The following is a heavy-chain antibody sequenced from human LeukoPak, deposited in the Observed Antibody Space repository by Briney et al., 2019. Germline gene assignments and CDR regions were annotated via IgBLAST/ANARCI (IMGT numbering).Heavy chain of an antibody. V-gene: IGHV1-18*01. D-gene: IGHD1-26*01. J-gene: IGHJ4*02. CDR3: ARYHVGANRPDC. CDR2: ISAYNVNT. CDR1: GYTFTSYG. Sequence: ASVKVSCKASGYTFTSYGISWVRQAPGQGLEWMGWISAYNVNTNYAQKLQGRVTMTTDTSTSTAYMELRSLRSDDTAVYYCARYHVGANRPDCWGQGTLVTVSS.